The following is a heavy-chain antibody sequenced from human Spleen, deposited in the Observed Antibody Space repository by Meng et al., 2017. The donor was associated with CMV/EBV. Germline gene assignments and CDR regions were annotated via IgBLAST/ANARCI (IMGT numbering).Heavy chain of an antibody. Sequence: SETLSLTCAVYGGSFSGYYWSWIRQPPGKGLEWIGEINHSGSTNYNPSLKSRVTISVDTSKNQFSLKLSSVTAADTAVYYCARGYYYDFWSGYYTLEPAETYYFDYWGQGTLVTVSS. J-gene: IGHJ4*02. CDR1: GGSFSGYY. V-gene: IGHV4-34*01. CDR2: INHSGST. D-gene: IGHD3-3*01. CDR3: ARGYYYDFWSGYYTLEPAETYYFDY.